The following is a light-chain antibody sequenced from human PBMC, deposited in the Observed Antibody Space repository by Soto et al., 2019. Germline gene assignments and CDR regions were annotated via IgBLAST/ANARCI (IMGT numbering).Light chain of an antibody. CDR1: SSNIGAGYD. Sequence: HSVLTQPPSVSGAPGQRVTISCTGSSSNIGAGYDVHWYQQLPGTAPKLLIYGNSNRPSGVPDRFSGSKSGTSASLAITGLQAEDEADYYCQSYYSSLSRVFGGGTKLTVL. V-gene: IGLV1-40*01. J-gene: IGLJ2*01. CDR3: QSYYSSLSRV. CDR2: GNS.